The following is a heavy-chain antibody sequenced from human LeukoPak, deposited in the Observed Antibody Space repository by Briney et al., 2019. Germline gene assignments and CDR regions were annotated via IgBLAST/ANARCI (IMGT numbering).Heavy chain of an antibody. CDR2: ISSSSSYI. Sequence: GGSLRLSCAASGFTFSDYYMSWIRQAPGKGLEWVSYISSSSSYIYYADSVKGRFTISRDNAKNSLYLQMNSLRAEDTAVYYCARVAVAGQYYFDYWGQGTLVTVSS. J-gene: IGHJ4*02. D-gene: IGHD6-19*01. CDR3: ARVAVAGQYYFDY. V-gene: IGHV3-11*06. CDR1: GFTFSDYY.